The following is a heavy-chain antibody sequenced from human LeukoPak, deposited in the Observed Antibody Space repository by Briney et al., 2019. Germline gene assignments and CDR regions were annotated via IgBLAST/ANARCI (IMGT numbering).Heavy chain of an antibody. CDR2: ITSSSSTI. V-gene: IGHV3-48*02. Sequence: GGSLRLSCAASGFTFSNYNMNWVRQAPGKGLEWVSYITSSSSTIYYADSVKGRFTISRDSAKNSLYPQMNSLRDEDTALYYCARSGTYAMDVWGQGTTVTVSS. J-gene: IGHJ6*02. CDR3: ARSGTYAMDV. CDR1: GFTFSNYN. D-gene: IGHD6-25*01.